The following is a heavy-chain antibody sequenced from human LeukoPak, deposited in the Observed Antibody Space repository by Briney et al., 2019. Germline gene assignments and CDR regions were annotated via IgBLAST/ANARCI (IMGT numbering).Heavy chain of an antibody. Sequence: SETLSLTCTSSDGSISSGGYYWSWIRQPPGKGLEWIGYIYHSGSTYYSPSLKSRITISIDRSKNQFSLRLTSVTAADTAVYYCARVEGATSDSWGQGTLVTVSS. CDR2: IYHSGST. J-gene: IGHJ4*02. V-gene: IGHV4-30-2*01. CDR3: ARVEGATSDS. D-gene: IGHD3-16*01. CDR1: DGSISSGGYY.